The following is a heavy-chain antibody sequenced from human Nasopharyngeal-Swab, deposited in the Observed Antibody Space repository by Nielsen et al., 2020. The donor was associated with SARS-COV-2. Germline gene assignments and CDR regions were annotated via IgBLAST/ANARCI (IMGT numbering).Heavy chain of an antibody. V-gene: IGHV3-7*03. D-gene: IGHD3-10*01. CDR2: IKQDGSEK. CDR3: AKRAGSGSYSAPSYYYYYYMDV. J-gene: IGHJ6*03. Sequence: VRQAPGKGLEWVANIKQDGSEKYYADSVKGRFTISRDNAKNSLYLQMNSLRAEDTALYYCAKRAGSGSYSAPSYYYYYYMDVWGKGTTVTVSS.